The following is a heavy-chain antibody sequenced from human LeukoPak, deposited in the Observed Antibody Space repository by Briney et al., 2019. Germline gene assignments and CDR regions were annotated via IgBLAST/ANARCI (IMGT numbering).Heavy chain of an antibody. Sequence: GASVKVSCKASGYTFTSYGISWVRQAPGQGLEWMGWISAYNGNTNYAQKLQGRVTMTTDTSTSPSYMELRSVRSDDTAVYYCAVGYYDSSGYYFLDYWGQGTRVSVSS. CDR1: GYTFTSYG. CDR2: ISAYNGNT. D-gene: IGHD3-22*01. J-gene: IGHJ4*02. V-gene: IGHV1-18*01. CDR3: AVGYYDSSGYYFLDY.